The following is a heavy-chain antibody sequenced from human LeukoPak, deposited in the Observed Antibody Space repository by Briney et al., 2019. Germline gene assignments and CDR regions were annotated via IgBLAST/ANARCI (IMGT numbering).Heavy chain of an antibody. CDR3: ARAAVHSSWSFDY. V-gene: IGHV4-30-2*01. D-gene: IGHD6-13*01. Sequence: PSQTLSLTCTVSGGSISSGGYYWSWIRQPPGKGLEWIGYIYHSGSTYYNPSLKSRVTISVDRSKNQFSLKLSSVTAADTAVYYCARAAVHSSWSFDYWGQGTLVTVSS. J-gene: IGHJ4*02. CDR1: GGSISSGGYY. CDR2: IYHSGST.